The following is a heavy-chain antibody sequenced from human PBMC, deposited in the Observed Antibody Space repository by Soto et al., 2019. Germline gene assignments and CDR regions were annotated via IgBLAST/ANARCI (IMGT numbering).Heavy chain of an antibody. CDR3: HLSSGVDSFVP. J-gene: IGHJ5*02. Sequence: GGSLRLSCAASGFTFSSYRMHCGRQAPGKRLEWVAVIWYEGSNKYYADSVKGRFTISRDNSKNTLYLQMNSLRAEATAVYYCHLSSGVDSFVPWGQETLVTVSS. CDR2: IWYEGSNK. V-gene: IGHV3-33*08. CDR1: GFTFSSYR. D-gene: IGHD3-3*01.